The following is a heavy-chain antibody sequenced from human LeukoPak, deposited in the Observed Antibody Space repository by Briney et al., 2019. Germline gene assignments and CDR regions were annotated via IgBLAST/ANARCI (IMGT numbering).Heavy chain of an antibody. CDR1: GFTFSSYA. Sequence: GGSLRLSCAAPGFTFSSYAMHWVRQAPGKGLEWVAVISYDGSNKYYADSVKGRFTISRDNSKNTLYLQMNSLRAEDTAVYYCARVGYSSSWYPPFHYYYGMDVWGQGTTVTVSS. V-gene: IGHV3-30*04. CDR3: ARVGYSSSWYPPFHYYYGMDV. D-gene: IGHD6-13*01. J-gene: IGHJ6*02. CDR2: ISYDGSNK.